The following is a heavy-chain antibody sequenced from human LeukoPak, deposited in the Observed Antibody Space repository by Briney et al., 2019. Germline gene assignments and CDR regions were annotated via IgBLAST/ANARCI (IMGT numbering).Heavy chain of an antibody. Sequence: SETLSLTCTVSGGSISSYYWSWIRQPPGKGLEWIGEINHSGSTNYNPSLKSRVTISVDTSKNQFSLKLSSVTAADTAVYYCARGIVVVPAAQSPSFDPWGQGTLVTVSS. D-gene: IGHD2-2*01. CDR2: INHSGST. J-gene: IGHJ5*02. CDR1: GGSISSYY. V-gene: IGHV4-34*01. CDR3: ARGIVVVPAAQSPSFDP.